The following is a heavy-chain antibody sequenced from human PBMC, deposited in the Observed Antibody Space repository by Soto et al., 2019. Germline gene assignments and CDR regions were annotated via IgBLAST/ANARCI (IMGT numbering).Heavy chain of an antibody. J-gene: IGHJ3*02. CDR3: ARDLSPAAGNLFYDAFDI. CDR1: GFTFSTYW. D-gene: IGHD2-2*01. Sequence: EVQLVESGGDLVQPGGSLRLSCAASGFTFSTYWMTWVRQAPGRGLEWVANIRKDASVIHYADSVEGRFTISRDNAKNSLYLQMSSLRAEDTAVYFCARDLSPAAGNLFYDAFDIWGQGTVVTVSS. V-gene: IGHV3-7*01. CDR2: IRKDASVI.